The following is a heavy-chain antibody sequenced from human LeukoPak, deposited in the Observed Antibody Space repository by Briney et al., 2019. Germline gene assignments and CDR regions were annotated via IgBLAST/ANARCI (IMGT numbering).Heavy chain of an antibody. CDR1: GGTFSSYA. CDR3: ARDSQGYMDV. J-gene: IGHJ6*03. V-gene: IGHV1-69*04. Sequence: SVKVSCKASGGTFSSYAISWVRQAPGQGLEWMGRIIPILGIANYAQKFQGRVTITTDESTSTAYMELSSLRSEDTAVYYCARDSQGYMDVWGKGTTVTVSS. CDR2: IIPILGIA.